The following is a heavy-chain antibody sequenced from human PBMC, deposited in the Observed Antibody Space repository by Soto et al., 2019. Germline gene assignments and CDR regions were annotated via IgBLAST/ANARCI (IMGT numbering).Heavy chain of an antibody. CDR3: AIAVAVLDY. J-gene: IGHJ4*02. Sequence: EVQLVESGGGLVQPGGSLRLSCAASGFTFSSYSMNWVRQAPGKGLEWVSYISSSSSTIYYADSVKGRFTISRDNAKNSLYLQMNSLRAEDTAVYYCAIAVAVLDYWGQGTLVTVSS. V-gene: IGHV3-48*01. D-gene: IGHD6-19*01. CDR1: GFTFSSYS. CDR2: ISSSSSTI.